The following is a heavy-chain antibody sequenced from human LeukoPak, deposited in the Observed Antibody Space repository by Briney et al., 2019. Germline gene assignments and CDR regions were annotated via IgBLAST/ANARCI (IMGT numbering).Heavy chain of an antibody. CDR2: ISYDGSNK. CDR3: AKRVAGSEGWFDS. V-gene: IGHV3-30*18. Sequence: GRSLRLSCAASGFSFSTYGMHWARQAPGKGLEWVATISYDGSNKYYGDSMKGRFTISRDNSKNTLYLQMNSLRAEDTAVYYCAKRVAGSEGWFDSWGQGTLVTVSS. D-gene: IGHD6-19*01. J-gene: IGHJ5*01. CDR1: GFSFSTYG.